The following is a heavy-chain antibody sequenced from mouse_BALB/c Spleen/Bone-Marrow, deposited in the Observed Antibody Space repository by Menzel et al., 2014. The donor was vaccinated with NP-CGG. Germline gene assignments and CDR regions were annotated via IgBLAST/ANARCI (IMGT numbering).Heavy chain of an antibody. Sequence: EVHLVESGGGLVHPGGSLKLSRAASGFDFSSYWMSWVRQAPGKGLEWIGEINPDSSTINYTPSLKDKFIISRDNAKNTLYLQMSKVRSEDTALYYCARLNYYGNLFVWGAGTTVTVSS. CDR3: ARLNYYGNLFV. CDR2: INPDSSTI. CDR1: GFDFSSYW. D-gene: IGHD1-1*01. V-gene: IGHV4-1*02. J-gene: IGHJ1*01.